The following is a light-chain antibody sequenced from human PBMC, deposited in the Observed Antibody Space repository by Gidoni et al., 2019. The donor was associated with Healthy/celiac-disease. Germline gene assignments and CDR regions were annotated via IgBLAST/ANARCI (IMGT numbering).Light chain of an antibody. CDR2: DVS. Sequence: QSALTQPAYVTGSPGQSITISCTGTSSDVGGYNYVSWYQQHPGKAPKPMIYDVSDRPSVVSNRFSGSKSGNTASLTISGLQAEDEADYYCSSYTSSSTLDVVFGGGTKLTVL. CDR1: SSDVGGYNY. J-gene: IGLJ2*01. CDR3: SSYTSSSTLDVV. V-gene: IGLV2-14*01.